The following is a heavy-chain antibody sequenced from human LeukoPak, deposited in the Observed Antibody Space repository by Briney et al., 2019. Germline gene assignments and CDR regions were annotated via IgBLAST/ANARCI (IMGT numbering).Heavy chain of an antibody. CDR1: GASISIHY. Sequence: SETLSLTCTVSGASISIHYWSWVRQPAGKGLEFIGRIYTSGNTNYSPSLKSRVTISVDKSKNQFSLKLSSVTAADTAVYYCARDPLAGYFDYWGQGALVTVSS. V-gene: IGHV4-4*07. CDR3: ARDPLAGYFDY. J-gene: IGHJ4*02. CDR2: IYTSGNT.